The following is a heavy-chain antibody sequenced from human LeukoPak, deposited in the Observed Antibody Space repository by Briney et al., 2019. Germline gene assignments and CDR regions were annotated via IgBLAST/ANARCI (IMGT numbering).Heavy chain of an antibody. Sequence: SQTLSLTCTVSGGSINNGDNYWSWIRQPPGKGLEWIGFIYYRGTAYYDASLKSRVSISNDTSKNQFSLTLSSVTAADTAVYYCARIQGNGYYGWDYFDFWGQGTLVTVSS. J-gene: IGHJ4*02. D-gene: IGHD6-25*01. CDR1: GGSINNGDNY. CDR3: ARIQGNGYYGWDYFDF. CDR2: IYYRGTA. V-gene: IGHV4-30-4*01.